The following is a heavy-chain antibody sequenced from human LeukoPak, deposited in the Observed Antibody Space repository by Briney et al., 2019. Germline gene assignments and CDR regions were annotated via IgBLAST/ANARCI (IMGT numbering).Heavy chain of an antibody. V-gene: IGHV4-38-2*02. CDR1: GYSISSGYY. J-gene: IGHJ4*02. CDR3: ARDLRYCSGGSCYSGAGCDY. Sequence: SETLSLTCTVSGYSISSGYYWGWIRQPPGKGLEWIGYIYYSGSTNYNPSLKSRVTISVDTSKNQFSLKLSSVTAADTAVYYCARDLRYCSGGSCYSGAGCDYWGQGTLVTVSS. D-gene: IGHD2-15*01. CDR2: IYYSGST.